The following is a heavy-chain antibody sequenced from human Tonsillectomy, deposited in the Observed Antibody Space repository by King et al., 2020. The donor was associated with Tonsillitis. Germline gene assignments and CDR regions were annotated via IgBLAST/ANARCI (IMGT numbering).Heavy chain of an antibody. Sequence: VQLVESGAEVKKPGSSVKVSCKASGGTFNNYAITWVRQAPGQGLEWMGGIIPIFGTTNYAQKFQGRVTITADTSTSTAYMEWSSLRFEDTAVYYCASGGQGRFGLHWYFDLWGRGTLVTVSS. V-gene: IGHV1-69*06. CDR3: ASGGQGRFGLHWYFDL. CDR1: GGTFNNYA. D-gene: IGHD3-16*01. J-gene: IGHJ2*01. CDR2: IIPIFGTT.